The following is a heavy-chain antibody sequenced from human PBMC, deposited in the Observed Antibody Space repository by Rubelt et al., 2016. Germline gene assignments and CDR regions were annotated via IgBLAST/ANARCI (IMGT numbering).Heavy chain of an antibody. V-gene: IGHV4-59*01. CDR1: GGSINSYY. CDR2: IFYSGTT. J-gene: IGHJ4*02. CDR3: ARHGGSYLDYFDY. Sequence: QVQLQQWGAGLLKASETLSRTCAVYGGSINSYYWSWIRRPPGKGLEWIGYIFYSGTTAYSPSLKSRVTISVDTSKNQFSLKLNSVTAADTAIYYCARHGGSYLDYFDYWGQGTLVTVSS. D-gene: IGHD1-26*01.